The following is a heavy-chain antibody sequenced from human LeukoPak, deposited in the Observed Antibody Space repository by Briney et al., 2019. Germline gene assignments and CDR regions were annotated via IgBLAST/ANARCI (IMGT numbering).Heavy chain of an antibody. CDR1: GFTVSSNY. CDR2: IYSGGST. V-gene: IGHV3-53*01. D-gene: IGHD6-13*01. CDR3: ARDGGPAAGTGLYYFDY. Sequence: GGSLRLSCAASGFTVSSNYMSWVRQAPGKGLEWVSVIYSGGSTYYADSVKGRFTISRDNSKNTLYLQMNSLRAEDTAVYYCARDGGPAAGTGLYYFDYWGQGTLVTVSS. J-gene: IGHJ4*02.